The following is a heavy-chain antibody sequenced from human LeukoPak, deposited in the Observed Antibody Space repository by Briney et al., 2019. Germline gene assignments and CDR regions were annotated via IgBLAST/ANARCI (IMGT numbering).Heavy chain of an antibody. J-gene: IGHJ4*02. Sequence: GASVKVSCKVSGYTVTELSMRWVRQAPGQGLEWMGWISAYNGNTNYAQKLQGRVTMTTDTSTSTAYMELRSLRSDDTAVYYCARDRALVGYSYGYGLFDYWGQGTLVTVSS. V-gene: IGHV1-18*01. D-gene: IGHD5-18*01. CDR2: ISAYNGNT. CDR3: ARDRALVGYSYGYGLFDY. CDR1: GYTVTELS.